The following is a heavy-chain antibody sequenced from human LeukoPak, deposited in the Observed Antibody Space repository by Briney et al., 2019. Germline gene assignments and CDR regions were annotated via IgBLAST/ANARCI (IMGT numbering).Heavy chain of an antibody. D-gene: IGHD2-8*02. CDR1: GFSFSAYA. V-gene: IGHV3-21*01. CDR3: ASSGGFFDY. J-gene: IGHJ4*02. Sequence: PGGSLRLSCAASGFSFSAYAMHWVRQAPGKGLEYVSAISSSSSYIYYADSVKGRFTISRENAKNSLYLQMNSLRAEDTAVYYCASSGGFFDYWGQGTLVTVSS. CDR2: ISSSSSYI.